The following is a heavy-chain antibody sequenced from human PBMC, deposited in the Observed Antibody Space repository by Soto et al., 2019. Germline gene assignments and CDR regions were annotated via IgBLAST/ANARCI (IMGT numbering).Heavy chain of an antibody. D-gene: IGHD1-26*01. J-gene: IGHJ5*02. CDR2: IIPILETP. V-gene: IGHV1-69*16. Sequence: QVQLVQSGAEVKKPGASVKVSCKASGGTFSTYTINWVRQAPGQGPEWMGGIIPILETPNYAQKFQGRVTITADESTTTAHMELSSLRSEDTAIYYCARERGGSFSSWGQGTRVTVSS. CDR1: GGTFSTYT. CDR3: ARERGGSFSS.